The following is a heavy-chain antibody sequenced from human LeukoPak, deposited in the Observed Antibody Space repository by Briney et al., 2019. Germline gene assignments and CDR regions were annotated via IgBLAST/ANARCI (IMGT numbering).Heavy chain of an antibody. V-gene: IGHV4-61*02. D-gene: IGHD1-26*01. J-gene: IGHJ6*02. CDR1: GGSISSGGYY. Sequence: SETLSLTCTVSGGSISSGGYYWSWIRQPAGKGLEWIGRIYTSGSTNYNPSLKSRVTMSVDTSKNQFSLKLSSVTAADTAVYYCARDPGTGGSYSYYYGMDVWGQGTTVTVSS. CDR2: IYTSGST. CDR3: ARDPGTGGSYSYYYGMDV.